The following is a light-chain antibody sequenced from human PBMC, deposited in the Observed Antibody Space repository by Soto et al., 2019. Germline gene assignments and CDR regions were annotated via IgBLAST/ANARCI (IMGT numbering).Light chain of an antibody. Sequence: EIVLTQSPGNLSLSPGERATLSCRASQSVSSSYLAWYQQKPGQAPRLLIYGASSRATGIPDRFSGSGSGTDFTLTISRLDPEDIAVYYCQQYGSSTWTFGQRTKVDIK. J-gene: IGKJ1*01. CDR2: GAS. CDR1: QSVSSSY. V-gene: IGKV3-20*01. CDR3: QQYGSSTWT.